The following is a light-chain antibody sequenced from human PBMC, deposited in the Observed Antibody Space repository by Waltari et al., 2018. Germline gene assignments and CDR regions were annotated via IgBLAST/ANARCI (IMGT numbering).Light chain of an antibody. CDR2: AAS. Sequence: DIQMTQSPSSLSASVGDRVTITCRASQTISTYLNWYHQKPGKAPKLLIYAASRLQSGVPSRFSGSGSGTDFTLTINSLQPEDFATYYCQQSYSKPFTFGPGTKVDI. CDR3: QQSYSKPFT. CDR1: QTISTY. V-gene: IGKV1-39*01. J-gene: IGKJ3*01.